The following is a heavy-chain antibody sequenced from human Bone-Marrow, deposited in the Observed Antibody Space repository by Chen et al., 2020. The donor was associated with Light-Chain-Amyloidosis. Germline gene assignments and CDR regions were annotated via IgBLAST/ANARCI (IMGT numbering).Heavy chain of an antibody. J-gene: IGHJ6*02. CDR1: GFTFSSYW. D-gene: IGHD2-15*01. Sequence: EVQLVESGGGLVQPGGSLRLSCAASGFTFSSYWMSWVRQAPGKVLEWVTNIKQDGSEKYDVDSVKGRFTISRDNAKNSLYLQMDSLRAEDTAVYYCARGRGDIVVVVAATFPDVWGQGTTVTVSS. V-gene: IGHV3-7*01. CDR2: IKQDGSEK. CDR3: ARGRGDIVVVVAATFPDV.